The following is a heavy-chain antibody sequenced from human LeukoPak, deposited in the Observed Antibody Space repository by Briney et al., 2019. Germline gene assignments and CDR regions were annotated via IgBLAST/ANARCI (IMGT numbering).Heavy chain of an antibody. J-gene: IGHJ4*02. D-gene: IGHD1-26*01. Sequence: GGSLRLSCAASGLTFNSYGMSWVRRAPGKGLEWVSGISGSGGTTYYADSVKGRFTMSRDNSKNTLFLQMNSLKAEDTAVYYCAKGSKNWYSGRLGEFDYWGQGTLVTVSS. CDR2: ISGSGGTT. CDR3: AKGSKNWYSGRLGEFDY. CDR1: GLTFNSYG. V-gene: IGHV3-23*01.